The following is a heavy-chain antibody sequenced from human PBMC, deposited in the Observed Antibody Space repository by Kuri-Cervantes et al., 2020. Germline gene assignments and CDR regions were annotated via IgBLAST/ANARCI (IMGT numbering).Heavy chain of an antibody. V-gene: IGHV3-74*01. CDR2: INGDGSST. J-gene: IGHJ2*01. D-gene: IGHD6-19*01. CDR1: GFTFSPYS. Sequence: GESLKISCSASGFTFSPYSMHWVRQDPGKGLVWVSRINGDGSSTNYADSVKGRFTISRDNAKNTLYLQMNSLRAEDTAVYYCAKDRVAVAGTLYWYFDLWGRGTLVTVSS. CDR3: AKDRVAVAGTLYWYFDL.